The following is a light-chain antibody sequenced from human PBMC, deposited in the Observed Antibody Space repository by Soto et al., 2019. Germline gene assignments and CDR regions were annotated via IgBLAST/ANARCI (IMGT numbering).Light chain of an antibody. CDR3: GSHAGNSNLV. J-gene: IGLJ3*02. CDR1: RSNIGSNH. Sequence: QSVLTQPPSASGTPGQRVTISCSGIRSNIGSNHVYWYQQLPGAAPKLLTYETNQRPSGVPDRLSGSKSGTSASLAISGLRSEDEADYYCGSHAGNSNLVFGGGTKLTVL. V-gene: IGLV1-47*01. CDR2: ETN.